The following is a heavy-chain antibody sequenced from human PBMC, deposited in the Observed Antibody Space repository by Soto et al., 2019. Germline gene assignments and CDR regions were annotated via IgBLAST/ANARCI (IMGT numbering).Heavy chain of an antibody. Sequence: SVKVSCKASGGTFSSNAISWVRQAPGQGLEWMGGIIPIFGSTNYAHKFQGRVTITADQSTNTAYIELSSLRYEDTAVYYCARDRGWMVYAVGLRHCDMDVWGQGTPVTVSS. J-gene: IGHJ6*02. CDR2: IIPIFGST. V-gene: IGHV1-69*13. CDR1: GGTFSSNA. D-gene: IGHD2-8*01. CDR3: ARDRGWMVYAVGLRHCDMDV.